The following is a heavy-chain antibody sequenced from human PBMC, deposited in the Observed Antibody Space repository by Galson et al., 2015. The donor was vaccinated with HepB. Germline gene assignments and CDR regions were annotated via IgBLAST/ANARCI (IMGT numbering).Heavy chain of an antibody. Sequence: SLRLSCAASGFTFSSYGMHWVRQAPGKGLEWVAVISYDGSNKYYADSVKGRFTISRDNSKNTLYLQMNSLRAEDTAVYYCAKEIVVVITDYYYGMDVWGQGTTVTVPS. CDR1: GFTFSSYG. V-gene: IGHV3-30*18. CDR3: AKEIVVVITDYYYGMDV. D-gene: IGHD3-22*01. CDR2: ISYDGSNK. J-gene: IGHJ6*02.